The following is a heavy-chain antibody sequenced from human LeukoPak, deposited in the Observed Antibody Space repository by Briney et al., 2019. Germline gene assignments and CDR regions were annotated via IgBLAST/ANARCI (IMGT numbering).Heavy chain of an antibody. V-gene: IGHV4-4*09. J-gene: IGHJ3*02. CDR3: ARHLITGGAFEI. CDR2: IYTSGST. CDR1: GGSISSYY. Sequence: SETLSLTCTVSGGSISSYYWSWIRQPPGKGLEWIGYIYTSGSTNYNPSLKSRVTISVDTSKNQFSLKLSSVTAADTAVYYCARHLITGGAFEIWGQGTMVTVSS. D-gene: IGHD1-14*01.